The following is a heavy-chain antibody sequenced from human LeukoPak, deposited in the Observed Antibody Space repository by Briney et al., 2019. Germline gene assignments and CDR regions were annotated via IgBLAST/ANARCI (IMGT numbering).Heavy chain of an antibody. CDR2: VSGSGDAT. V-gene: IGHV3-23*01. J-gene: IGHJ5*02. CDR3: AKDQDSLVRGIIWMNNWFDP. D-gene: IGHD3-10*01. CDR1: GFTFSGYA. Sequence: PGGSLRLSCAASGFTFSGYAMSWVRQAPGKGLEWVSAVSGSGDATYYADSVKGRFTISRDNSKNMLYLQMNSLRAEDTAVYYCAKDQDSLVRGIIWMNNWFDPWGQGSLVTVSS.